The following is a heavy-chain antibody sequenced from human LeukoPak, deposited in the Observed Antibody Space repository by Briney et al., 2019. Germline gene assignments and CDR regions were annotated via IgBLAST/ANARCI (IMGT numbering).Heavy chain of an antibody. CDR1: GFTFSSYA. D-gene: IGHD6-13*01. Sequence: GRSLRLSCAASGFTFSSYAMHWVRQAPGKGLEWVAVISYDGSNKYYADSVKGRFTISRDNSKNTLYLQMNSLRAEDTAVYYCARVGSRSPGYSSSWELYYFDYWGQGTLVTVSS. CDR3: ARVGSRSPGYSSSWELYYFDY. J-gene: IGHJ4*02. CDR2: ISYDGSNK. V-gene: IGHV3-30-3*01.